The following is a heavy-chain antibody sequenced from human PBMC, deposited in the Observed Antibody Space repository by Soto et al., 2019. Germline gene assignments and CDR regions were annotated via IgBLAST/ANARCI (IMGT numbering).Heavy chain of an antibody. D-gene: IGHD2-15*01. CDR1: GFTFSSHG. Sequence: QVQLVESGGGVVQPGRSLRLSCAASGFTFSSHGMHWVRQTPGKGLEWVAVISYDGSTKYYADSVKGRFTTSRDNSNNTLYLQMNSLRVEDTAFYYCAKGCSTGGNCFNIDYWGQGTVVTVSS. CDR3: AKGCSTGGNCFNIDY. CDR2: ISYDGSTK. V-gene: IGHV3-30*18. J-gene: IGHJ4*02.